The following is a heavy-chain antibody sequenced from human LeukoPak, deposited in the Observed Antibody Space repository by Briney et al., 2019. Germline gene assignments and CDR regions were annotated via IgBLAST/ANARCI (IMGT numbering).Heavy chain of an antibody. D-gene: IGHD3-10*01. CDR3: AGDRVLGSGSLDN. CDR1: GFRFSDFW. V-gene: IGHV3-74*01. J-gene: IGHJ4*02. Sequence: GGSLRLSCTASGFRFSDFWMHWVRQAPGKGLVGVSRIRGDWHDTTYADSVKGRFTISRDNAQNTLYLQMNSLRVEDTAVYYCAGDRVLGSGSLDNWGQGTLVTVSS. CDR2: IRGDWHDT.